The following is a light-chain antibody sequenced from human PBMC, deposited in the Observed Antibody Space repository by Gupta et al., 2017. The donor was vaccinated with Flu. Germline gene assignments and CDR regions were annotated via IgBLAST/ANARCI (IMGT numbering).Light chain of an antibody. Sequence: SNIGAIYDLHWFQQLPGTAPKLVIYGNINRPSGVPDRISGSKSGTSASLAITGLQAEDEGHYYCQCYDSSLSGSVFGSGTKVTV. V-gene: IGLV1-40*01. J-gene: IGLJ1*01. CDR2: GNI. CDR1: SNIGAIYD. CDR3: QCYDSSLSGSV.